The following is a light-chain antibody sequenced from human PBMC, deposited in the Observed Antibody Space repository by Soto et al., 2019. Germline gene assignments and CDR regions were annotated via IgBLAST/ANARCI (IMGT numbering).Light chain of an antibody. CDR1: SSNIGAGYD. CDR3: QSDDSSLRV. V-gene: IGLV1-40*01. CDR2: GNT. Sequence: QTVVTQSPSVSGAPGQRVTISCTGSSSNIGAGYDVHWYQQLPGAAPRLLIYGNTNRPSGVPDRFSGSRSGSSASLAITGLQTEDEADYYCQSDDSSLRVFGTGTKLTVL. J-gene: IGLJ1*01.